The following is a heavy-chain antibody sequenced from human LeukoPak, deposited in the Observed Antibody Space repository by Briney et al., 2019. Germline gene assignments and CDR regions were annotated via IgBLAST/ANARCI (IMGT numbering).Heavy chain of an antibody. Sequence: GGSLRLSCGASGFTFSSYAMSWVRQAPGKGLEWVSAISGSGGSTYYADSVKGRFTISRDNAKNSLFLQMNSLRAEDTALYYCAMGDSSGWYFDYWGQGTLVTVSS. J-gene: IGHJ4*02. V-gene: IGHV3-23*01. CDR3: AMGDSSGWYFDY. CDR1: GFTFSSYA. CDR2: ISGSGGST. D-gene: IGHD6-19*01.